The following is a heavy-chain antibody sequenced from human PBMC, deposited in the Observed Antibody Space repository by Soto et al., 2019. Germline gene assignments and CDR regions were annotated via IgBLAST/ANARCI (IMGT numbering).Heavy chain of an antibody. CDR1: GFTFSSYW. CDR3: ARDQGPMIVVPLRYFQH. V-gene: IGHV3-7*01. D-gene: IGHD3-22*01. J-gene: IGHJ1*01. Sequence: QPGGSLRLSCAASGFTFSSYWMSWVRQAPGKGLEWVANIKQDGSEKYYVDSVKGRFTISRDNAKNSLYLQMNSLRAEDTAVYYCARDQGPMIVVPLRYFQHWGQGTLVTVSS. CDR2: IKQDGSEK.